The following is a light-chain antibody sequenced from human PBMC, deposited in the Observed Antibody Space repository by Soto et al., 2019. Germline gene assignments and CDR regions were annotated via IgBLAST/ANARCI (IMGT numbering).Light chain of an antibody. Sequence: EIVLTQSPGTLSLCPGERATLSCRASQSVSSSYLAWYQQKPGQAPRLLIYGASSRATGIPDRFSGSGSGTDFTLTISRLEPEDFAVYYCQQYGSSLFGGGTKV. J-gene: IGKJ4*01. V-gene: IGKV3-20*01. CDR3: QQYGSSL. CDR2: GAS. CDR1: QSVSSSY.